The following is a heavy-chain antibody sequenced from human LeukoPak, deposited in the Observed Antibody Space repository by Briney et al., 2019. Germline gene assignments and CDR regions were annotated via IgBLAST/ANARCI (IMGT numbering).Heavy chain of an antibody. Sequence: KPSQTLSLTCTVSGGSISSGGYYWSWLRQHPGKGLEWIGYIYYSGSTYYNPSLKSRVTISVDTSKNQFSLKLSSVTAADTAVYYCARVAAGIGFFQHWGQGTLVTVSS. CDR2: IYYSGST. J-gene: IGHJ1*01. V-gene: IGHV4-31*03. CDR3: ARVAAGIGFFQH. D-gene: IGHD6-13*01. CDR1: GGSISSGGYY.